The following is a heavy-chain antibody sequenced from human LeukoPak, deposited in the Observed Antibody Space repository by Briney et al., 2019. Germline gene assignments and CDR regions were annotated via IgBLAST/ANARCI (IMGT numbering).Heavy chain of an antibody. J-gene: IGHJ5*02. CDR2: IYYSGST. D-gene: IGHD3-10*01. CDR3: ARGGLLNWFDP. Sequence: SETLSLTCTVSGGSISSYYWSWIRQPPGKGPEWIGYIYYSGSTNYNPSLKSRVTISVDTSKNQFSLKLSSVTAADTAVYYCARGGLLNWFDPWGQGTLVTVSS. CDR1: GGSISSYY. V-gene: IGHV4-59*01.